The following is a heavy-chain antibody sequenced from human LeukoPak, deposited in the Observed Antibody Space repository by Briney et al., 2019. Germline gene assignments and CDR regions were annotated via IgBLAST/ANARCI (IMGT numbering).Heavy chain of an antibody. CDR2: IYYSGST. V-gene: IGHV4-39*07. J-gene: IGHJ3*02. Sequence: SETLSLTCTVSGGSISSSSYYWGWIRQPPGKGLEWIGSIYYSGSTYYNPSLKSRVTISVDTSKNQFSLKLSSVTAADTAVYYCARESDYVAFDIWGQGTMVTVSS. CDR1: GGSISSSSYY. CDR3: ARESDYVAFDI. D-gene: IGHD4-17*01.